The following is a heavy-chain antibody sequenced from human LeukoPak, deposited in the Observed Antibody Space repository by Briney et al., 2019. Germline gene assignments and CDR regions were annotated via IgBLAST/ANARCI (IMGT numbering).Heavy chain of an antibody. CDR2: INHSGST. D-gene: IGHD3-10*01. J-gene: IGHJ4*02. CDR1: GESFSGYY. V-gene: IGHV4-34*01. CDR3: ARGKKVAYYYGSGSYYPDY. Sequence: SETLSLTCAVYGESFSGYYWSWIRQPPGKGLEWIGEINHSGSTNYNPSLKSRVTISVDTSKNQFSLKLSSVTAADTAVYYCARGKKVAYYYGSGSYYPDYWGQGTLVTVSS.